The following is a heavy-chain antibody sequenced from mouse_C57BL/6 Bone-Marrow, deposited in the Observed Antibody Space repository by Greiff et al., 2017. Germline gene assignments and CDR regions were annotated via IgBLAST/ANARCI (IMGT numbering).Heavy chain of an antibody. V-gene: IGHV1-82*01. J-gene: IGHJ3*01. CDR1: GYAFSSSW. D-gene: IGHD2-5*01. CDR3: ATYSNYLTWFAY. CDR2: IYPGDGDT. Sequence: VKLMESGPELVKPGASVKISCKASGYAFSSSWMNWVKQRPGKGLEWIGRIYPGDGDTNYNGKFKGKATLTADKSSSTAYMQLSSLTSEDSAVYFCATYSNYLTWFAYWGQGTLVTVSA.